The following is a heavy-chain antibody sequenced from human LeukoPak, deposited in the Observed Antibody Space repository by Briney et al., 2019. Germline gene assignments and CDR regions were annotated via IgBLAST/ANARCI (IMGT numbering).Heavy chain of an antibody. CDR2: VFYTGST. J-gene: IGHJ4*02. Sequence: SETMSLTCSVSGGSINGYYWSWIRQPPGKGLEWIGYVFYTGSTNYNSSLKSRVSISVDTSKNQFYLKLSSVTAADTAVYYCARNLGGSSGYYYWGQGALVTVSS. CDR1: GGSINGYY. V-gene: IGHV4-59*08. CDR3: ARNLGGSSGYYY. D-gene: IGHD6-19*01.